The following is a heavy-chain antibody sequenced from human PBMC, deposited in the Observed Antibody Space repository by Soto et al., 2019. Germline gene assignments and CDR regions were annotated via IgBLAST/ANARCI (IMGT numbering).Heavy chain of an antibody. D-gene: IGHD2-2*01. CDR2: IDPSDSYT. V-gene: IGHV5-10-1*01. CDR3: ARRSCSSTSCYPTNYYYYGMDV. J-gene: IGHJ6*02. Sequence: GESLKISCKGSGYSFTSYWISWVRQMPGKGLEWMGRIDPSDSYTNYSPSFQGHVTISADKSISTAYLQWSSLKASDTAMYYCARRSCSSTSCYPTNYYYYGMDVWGQGTTVTV. CDR1: GYSFTSYW.